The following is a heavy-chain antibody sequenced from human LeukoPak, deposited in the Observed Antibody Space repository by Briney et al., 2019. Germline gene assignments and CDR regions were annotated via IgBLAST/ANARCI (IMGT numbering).Heavy chain of an antibody. CDR2: IIPIFGTS. Sequence: GASVKVSCKASGGTFSRYAISWVRQAPGQGLERMGGIIPIFGTSNYAQKFQGRVTITADKATSTVYMDVSSLRSEDTGVYYCARLVVPAARGDYYYYGMDVWGKGTTVIVSS. CDR3: ARLVVPAARGDYYYYGMDV. J-gene: IGHJ6*04. V-gene: IGHV1-69*06. D-gene: IGHD2-2*01. CDR1: GGTFSRYA.